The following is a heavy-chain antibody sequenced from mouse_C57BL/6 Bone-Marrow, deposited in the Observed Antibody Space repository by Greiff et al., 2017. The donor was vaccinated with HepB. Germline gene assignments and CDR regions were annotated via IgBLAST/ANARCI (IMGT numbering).Heavy chain of an antibody. D-gene: IGHD2-4*01. J-gene: IGHJ4*01. CDR2: ISNGGGST. CDR1: GFTFSDYY. Sequence: EVKVEESGGGLVQPGGSLKLSCAASGFTFSDYYMYWVRQTPEKRLEWVAYISNGGGSTYYPDTVKGRFTISRDNAKNTRDLQMSRLKSEDTAMYYCARQGDYLYAMDYWGQGTSVTVSS. V-gene: IGHV5-12*01. CDR3: ARQGDYLYAMDY.